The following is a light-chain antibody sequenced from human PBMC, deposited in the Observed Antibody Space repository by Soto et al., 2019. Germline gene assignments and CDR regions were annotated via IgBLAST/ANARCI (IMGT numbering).Light chain of an antibody. CDR2: AAS. CDR3: QQYNSYLT. Sequence: DIQMTQSPSSLSASVGDSVTITCRASQRISSYVNWYQQKPGKARKLLIYAASSLQSGVPSRFSGSGSGTEFTLTISSLQPDDFATYYCQQYNSYLTFGQGTRLEIK. CDR1: QRISSY. V-gene: IGKV1-5*01. J-gene: IGKJ5*01.